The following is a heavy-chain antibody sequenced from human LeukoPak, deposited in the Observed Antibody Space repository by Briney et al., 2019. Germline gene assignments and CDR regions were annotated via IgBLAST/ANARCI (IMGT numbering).Heavy chain of an antibody. CDR2: ISSSGSTI. J-gene: IGHJ4*02. CDR3: ARDRDYYDSSGYYYGGGYYFDY. V-gene: IGHV3-11*01. Sequence: GGSLRLSCAASGFTFSDYYMSWIRQAPGKGLEWVSYISSSGSTIYYADSVKGRFTISRDNAKNSLYLQMNSLRAEDTAVYYCARDRDYYDSSGYYYGGGYYFDYWGQGTLVTVSS. D-gene: IGHD3-22*01. CDR1: GFTFSDYY.